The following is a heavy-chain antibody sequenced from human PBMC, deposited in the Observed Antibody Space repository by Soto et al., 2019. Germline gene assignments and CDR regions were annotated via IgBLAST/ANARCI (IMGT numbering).Heavy chain of an antibody. CDR3: ANTHDGDCYSCYYYGMDV. V-gene: IGHV3-30*18. J-gene: IGHJ6*02. Sequence: QVQLVESGGGVVQPGRSLRLSCAASGFTFSSYGMHWVRQAPGKGLEWVAGISYDGSNKYYADSVKGRFTISRDNSKNTLYLQMNSLRAEATAVYYCANTHDGDCYSCYYYGMDVWGQGTTVTVSS. CDR1: GFTFSSYG. CDR2: ISYDGSNK. D-gene: IGHD2-21*02.